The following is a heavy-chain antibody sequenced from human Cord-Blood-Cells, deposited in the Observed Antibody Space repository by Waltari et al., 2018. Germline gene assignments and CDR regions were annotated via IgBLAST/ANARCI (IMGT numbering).Heavy chain of an antibody. V-gene: IGHV4-59*01. J-gene: IGHJ4*02. D-gene: IGHD1-26*01. CDR2: IYYSGST. CDR1: GGSISIYY. Sequence: QVQLQESGPGLMKPSETLSLTCTVAGGSISIYYWSWIRQPPGKGLEWIGNIYYSGSTNYNPSLKSRVTRSVDTSKNQFSLKLSSVTAADTAVYYCARGIAGSYSDYWGQGTLVTVSS. CDR3: ARGIAGSYSDY.